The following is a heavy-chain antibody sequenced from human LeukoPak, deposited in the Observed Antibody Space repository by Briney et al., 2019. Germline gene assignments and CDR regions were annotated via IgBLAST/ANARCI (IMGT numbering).Heavy chain of an antibody. CDR2: IGSSGSPK. V-gene: IGHV3-11*01. Sequence: GGSLRLSCAASGFTFTDSYMSWIRQAPGKGLEWVSYIGSSGSPKYYADSVKGRFTISRDNAKNTLYLQMNSLKTEDTAMYFCTRFVYGARADESGGHWGQGTLVTVSS. J-gene: IGHJ4*02. D-gene: IGHD4/OR15-4a*01. CDR3: TRFVYGARADESGGH. CDR1: GFTFTDSY.